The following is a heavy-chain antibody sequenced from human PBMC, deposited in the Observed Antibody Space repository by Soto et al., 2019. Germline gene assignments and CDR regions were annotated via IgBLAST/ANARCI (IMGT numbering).Heavy chain of an antibody. CDR3: AGGSVALFDY. CDR1: GTSISSYY. J-gene: IGHJ4*02. D-gene: IGHD3-10*01. Sequence: QVQLRESGPGLVKPSGTLSLTCTVSGTSISSYYWTWIRQPPGKGLEWIGSVYYTGERDYNHSLKSRLTTSIDMSGNQFSLKLTSVTAADTAVYYCAGGSVALFDYWGQGARVSVSS. V-gene: IGHV4-59*08. CDR2: VYYTGER.